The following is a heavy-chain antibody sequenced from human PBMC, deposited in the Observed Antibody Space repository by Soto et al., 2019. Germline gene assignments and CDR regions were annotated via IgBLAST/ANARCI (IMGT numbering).Heavy chain of an antibody. CDR3: ASNYAYAEGYYWYGIDV. Sequence: EVQLVESGGGLVLPGGSLRLSCAASGFTFSRYWMHWVRQAPGKGLVWVSRISSYGSDTHYADSVKGRFTISRDNAKNTLYIQMNSLSADDTSVYYCASNYAYAEGYYWYGIDVWGQGTTVTVSS. D-gene: IGHD5-12*01. CDR1: GFTFSRYW. V-gene: IGHV3-74*01. CDR2: ISSYGSDT. J-gene: IGHJ6*02.